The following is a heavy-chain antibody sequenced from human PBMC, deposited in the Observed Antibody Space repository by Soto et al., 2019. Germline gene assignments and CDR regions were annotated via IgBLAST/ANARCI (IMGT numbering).Heavy chain of an antibody. CDR1: GYDFSTYD. D-gene: IGHD6-19*01. V-gene: IGHV1-8*01. J-gene: IGHJ3*01. Sequence: ASVKVSCKASGYDFSTYDINWVRQATGQGLEWMGWMVPSSGYSGYEERFQGRLTMTRDTSVNTAFMELSSLTSEDSAVYYCAITSRGWAFGFDLWGQGTTVTVSS. CDR2: MVPSSGYS. CDR3: AITSRGWAFGFDL.